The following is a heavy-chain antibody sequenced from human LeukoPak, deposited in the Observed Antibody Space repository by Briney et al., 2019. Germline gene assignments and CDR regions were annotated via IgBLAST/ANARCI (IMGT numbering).Heavy chain of an antibody. Sequence: ASVKVSCKASGYSFTSYYIHWVRQAPGQGLEWMGIINPSGGSTSYAQKFQGRVTVTRDMSTSTVYMELSSLRSEDTAVYYCATNQYGDYTLGDYWGQGTLVSVSS. CDR1: GYSFTSYY. CDR3: ATNQYGDYTLGDY. D-gene: IGHD4-17*01. CDR2: INPSGGST. J-gene: IGHJ4*02. V-gene: IGHV1-46*01.